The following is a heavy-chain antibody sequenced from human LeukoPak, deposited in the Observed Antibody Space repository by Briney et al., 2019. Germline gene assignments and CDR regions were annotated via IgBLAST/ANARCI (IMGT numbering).Heavy chain of an antibody. J-gene: IGHJ5*02. CDR2: IFISGRT. Sequence: PSETLSLTCTVSGDSMSSYSWSWMRQPAGKGLEWIGRIFISGRTNYNPSLKSRFTISIDTSKNQFSLYLSSVTAADTAVYYCARLPLIATTRGGFDPWGQGALVTVSS. CDR1: GDSMSSYS. D-gene: IGHD1/OR15-1a*01. CDR3: ARLPLIATTRGGFDP. V-gene: IGHV4-4*07.